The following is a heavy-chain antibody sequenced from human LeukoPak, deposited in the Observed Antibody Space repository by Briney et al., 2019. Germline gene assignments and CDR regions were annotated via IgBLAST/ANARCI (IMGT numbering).Heavy chain of an antibody. J-gene: IGHJ4*02. CDR1: GFTFSRYS. CDR2: ITSNSGTI. D-gene: IGHD3/OR15-3a*01. CDR3: ARDKDWAFDY. Sequence: GGSLRLSCAASGFTFSRYSMNWIRQAPGKGLEWVSYITSNSGTIYYGDSVKGRFTISRDNSKNTLYLQMNSLRAEDTAVYYCARDKDWAFDYWGQGTLVTVSS. V-gene: IGHV3-48*01.